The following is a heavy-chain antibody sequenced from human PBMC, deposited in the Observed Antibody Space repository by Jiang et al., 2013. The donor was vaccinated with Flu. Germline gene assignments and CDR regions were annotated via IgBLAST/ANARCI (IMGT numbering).Heavy chain of an antibody. CDR1: GYIFLGYY. J-gene: IGHJ4*02. V-gene: IGHV1-2*02. CDR2: INPNSGGT. D-gene: IGHD6-13*01. Sequence: GAEVKKPGASVKISCVGSGYIFLGYYVHWVRQAPGQGLEWMGWINPNSGGTNTAQKFQGRVTMTRDKEISTVYMEVSSLTSDDTAVYYCARDGQYTNSWSDYWGQGTLVTVSS. CDR3: ARDGQYTNSWSDY.